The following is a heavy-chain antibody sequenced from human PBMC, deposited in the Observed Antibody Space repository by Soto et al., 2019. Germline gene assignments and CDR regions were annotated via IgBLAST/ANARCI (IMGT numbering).Heavy chain of an antibody. V-gene: IGHV1-58*02. D-gene: IGHD5-12*01. CDR1: GFTFTSSA. J-gene: IGHJ6*02. Sequence: SVKVSCKASGFTFTSSAMQWVRQARGQRLEWIGWIVVGSGNTNYAQKFQERVTITRDMSTSTAYMELSSLRSEDTAVYYCAARGYSGYDYYYYYGMDVWGQGTTVTVSS. CDR2: IVVGSGNT. CDR3: AARGYSGYDYYYYYGMDV.